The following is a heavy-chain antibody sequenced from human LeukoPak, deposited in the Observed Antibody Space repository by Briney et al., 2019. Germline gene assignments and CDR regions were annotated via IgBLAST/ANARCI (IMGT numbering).Heavy chain of an antibody. CDR1: GFTFTDFA. Sequence: GGSLRLSCAASGFTFTDFAMNWVRQAPGKGLEWVSGIGGGGTNTDYADSVKGRFTISRDNSKNTLTLQMSSLRADDTAVYFCAKDACGYHRPIDHWGQGTLVTVSS. V-gene: IGHV3-23*01. CDR3: AKDACGYHRPIDH. CDR2: IGGGGTNT. D-gene: IGHD3-22*01. J-gene: IGHJ4*02.